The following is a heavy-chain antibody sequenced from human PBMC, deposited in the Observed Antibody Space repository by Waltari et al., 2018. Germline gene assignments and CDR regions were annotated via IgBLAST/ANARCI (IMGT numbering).Heavy chain of an antibody. V-gene: IGHV4-59*11. CDR1: RGSIRSHY. CDR3: ARDRVVPADEPDYYGLDV. Sequence: QVHLQESGPGQVKPSETLSLTCDVSRGSIRSHYCSWTRRPPGKGLEWIGYIYYNGATNYNPSLMSRVTISVDTAKNQFSLKLSSVTAADTAVYYCARDRVVPADEPDYYGLDVWGQGTTVTVSS. CDR2: IYYNGAT. D-gene: IGHD2-2*01. J-gene: IGHJ6*02.